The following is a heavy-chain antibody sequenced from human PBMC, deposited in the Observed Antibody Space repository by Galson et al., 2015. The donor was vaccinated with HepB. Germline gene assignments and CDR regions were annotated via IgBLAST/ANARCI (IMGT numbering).Heavy chain of an antibody. V-gene: IGHV1-18*01. CDR3: ARDVRYAFEM. CDR1: GYTFTRSG. Sequence: SVKVSCKASGYTFTRSGISWVRQAPGQGLEWMGWISTNSGNTYYAQKFQDRLIMTTERSTSTAYMELRSLTSDDTAFYYCARDVRYAFEMWGQGTIVTVS. J-gene: IGHJ3*02. D-gene: IGHD3-10*02. CDR2: ISTNSGNT.